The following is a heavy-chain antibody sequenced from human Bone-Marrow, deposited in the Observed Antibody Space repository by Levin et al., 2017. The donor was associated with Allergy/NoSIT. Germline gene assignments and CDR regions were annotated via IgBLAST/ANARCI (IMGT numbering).Heavy chain of an antibody. CDR1: GFTFSSYA. CDR3: ARPGGVYGRGGWFDP. CDR2: ISYDGSNK. Sequence: LSLTCAASGFTFSSYAMHWVRQAPGKGLEWVAVISYDGSNKYYADSVKGRFTISRDNSKNTLYLQMNSLRAEDTAVYYCARPGGVYGRGGWFDPWGQGTLVTVSS. V-gene: IGHV3-30-3*01. D-gene: IGHD5/OR15-5a*01. J-gene: IGHJ5*02.